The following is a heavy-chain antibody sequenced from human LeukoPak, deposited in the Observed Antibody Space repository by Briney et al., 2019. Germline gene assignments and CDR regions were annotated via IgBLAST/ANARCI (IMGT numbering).Heavy chain of an antibody. Sequence: AGGSLRLSCAASGFTFDDYDMHWVRQAPGKGLEWVSLISGDGGSTYYADSVKGRFTISRDNSKNSLYLQMNSLRTEDTALYYCAKGVGYYYGSGSLIWGQGTLVTVSS. J-gene: IGHJ4*02. CDR2: ISGDGGST. D-gene: IGHD3-10*01. V-gene: IGHV3-43*02. CDR3: AKGVGYYYGSGSLI. CDR1: GFTFDDYD.